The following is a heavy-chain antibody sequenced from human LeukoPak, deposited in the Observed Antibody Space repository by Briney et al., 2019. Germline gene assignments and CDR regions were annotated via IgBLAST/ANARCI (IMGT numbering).Heavy chain of an antibody. D-gene: IGHD3-22*01. CDR3: AHSRHYYDSSGYCVISHWYFDL. CDR1: GFSLSTSGVG. V-gene: IGHV2-5*02. Sequence: SGPTLVKPTQTLTLTCTFSGFSLSTSGVGVGWIRQPPGKALEWLALIYWDDDKRYSPSLKSRLTITKDTSKNQVVLTMTNMDPVDTATYYCAHSRHYYDSSGYCVISHWYFDLWGRGTLVTVSS. J-gene: IGHJ2*01. CDR2: IYWDDDK.